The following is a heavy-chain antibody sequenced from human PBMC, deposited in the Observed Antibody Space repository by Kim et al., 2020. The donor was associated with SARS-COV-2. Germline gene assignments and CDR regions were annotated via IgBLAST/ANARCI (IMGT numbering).Heavy chain of an antibody. V-gene: IGHV1-69*13. CDR2: IIPIFGTA. CDR1: GGTFSSYA. CDR3: ASRRDSRLYAFDI. J-gene: IGHJ3*02. Sequence: SVKVSCKASGGTFSSYAISWVRQAPGQGLEWMGGIIPIFGTANYAQKFQGRVTITADESTSTAYMELSSLRSEDTAVYYCASRRDSRLYAFDIWGQGTMVTVSS.